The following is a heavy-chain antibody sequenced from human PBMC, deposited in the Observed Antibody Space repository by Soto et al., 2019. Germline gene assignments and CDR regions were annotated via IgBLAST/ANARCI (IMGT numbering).Heavy chain of an antibody. Sequence: LRLSCAASGFTLDDYTMHWVRQAPGKGLEWVAGVGWNGGDIVYADSVKGRFTVSRDNTKNSLYLEMNSLRTEDTAIYYCAKDRAVVVPVSTSYFHYYGLDVWGQGTTVTVSS. J-gene: IGHJ6*02. CDR3: AKDRAVVVPVSTSYFHYYGLDV. CDR1: GFTLDDYT. D-gene: IGHD2-2*01. CDR2: VGWNGGDI. V-gene: IGHV3-9*01.